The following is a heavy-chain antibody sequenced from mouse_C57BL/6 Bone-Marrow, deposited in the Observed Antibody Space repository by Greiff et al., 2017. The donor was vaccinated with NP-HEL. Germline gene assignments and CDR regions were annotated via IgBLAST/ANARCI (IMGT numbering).Heavy chain of an antibody. D-gene: IGHD1-1*01. CDR2: INPYNGGT. CDR3: ARTLFITTVGWYFDV. Sequence: VQLQQSGPVLVKPGASVKMSCKASGYTFTDYYMNWVKQSHGKSLEWIGVINPYNGGTSYNQKFKGKATLTVDKSSSTAYMELNSLTSEDSAVYYCARTLFITTVGWYFDVWGTGTTVTVSS. CDR1: GYTFTDYY. V-gene: IGHV1-19*01. J-gene: IGHJ1*03.